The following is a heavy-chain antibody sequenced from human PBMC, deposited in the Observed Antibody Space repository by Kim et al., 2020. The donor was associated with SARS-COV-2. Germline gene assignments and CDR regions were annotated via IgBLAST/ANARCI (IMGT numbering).Heavy chain of an antibody. CDR2: IHRSGST. D-gene: IGHD3-22*01. V-gene: IGHV4-4*02. Sequence: SETLSLTCTVSGGSISSENWWRWVRQPPGKGLEWLGEIHRSGSTNYNPSLKSRVTISLDKSKNQFSLKLSSVTAADTAVYYCARRDYYDSRGYFDYWGQGTLVTVSS. CDR1: GGSISSENW. CDR3: ARRDYYDSRGYFDY. J-gene: IGHJ4*02.